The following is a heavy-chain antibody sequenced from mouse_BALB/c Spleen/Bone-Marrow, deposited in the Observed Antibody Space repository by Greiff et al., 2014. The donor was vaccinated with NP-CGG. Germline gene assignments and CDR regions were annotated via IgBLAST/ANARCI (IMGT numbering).Heavy chain of an antibody. J-gene: IGHJ3*01. CDR3: ARGSYYYGSSSSWFAY. D-gene: IGHD1-1*01. CDR2: IPPGSGTT. V-gene: IGHV1S41*01. CDR1: GYTFTSYW. Sequence: DLVKPGASVKLSCKASGYTFTSYWINWIKQRPGQGLEWIGRIPPGSGTTYYNEMFKGKATLTVDTSSTTAYIQLSSLSSEDSAVYFCARGSYYYGSSSSWFAYWGQGTLVTASA.